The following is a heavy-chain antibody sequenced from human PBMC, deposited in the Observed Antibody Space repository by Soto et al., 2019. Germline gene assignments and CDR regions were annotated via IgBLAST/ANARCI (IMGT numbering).Heavy chain of an antibody. J-gene: IGHJ5*02. V-gene: IGHV4-38-2*02. D-gene: IGHD5-12*01. Sequence: SETLSLTCTVSGYSINSGYYWTWIRQPPGKGLEWIGSMYHSGSTFYNPSLRSRVTISLDTSKNQFSLKLSSVTASDTAVYYCARDTSGYYWFDPWGPGTLVTVSS. CDR3: ARDTSGYYWFDP. CDR1: GYSINSGYY. CDR2: MYHSGST.